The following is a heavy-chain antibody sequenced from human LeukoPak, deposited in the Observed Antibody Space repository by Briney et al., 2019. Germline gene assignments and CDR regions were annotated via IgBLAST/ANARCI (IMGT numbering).Heavy chain of an antibody. CDR2: ISGSGGST. J-gene: IGHJ2*01. Sequence: GGSLRLSCAASGFAFTTYAMNWVRQAPGKGLEWVSVISGSGGSTYYADSVKGRFTISRDNSKNTLYLEVNSLRAEDTAVYYCATAFYFDSSGPYWYFDLWGRGTLVTVSS. CDR1: GFAFTTYA. V-gene: IGHV3-23*01. D-gene: IGHD3-22*01. CDR3: ATAFYFDSSGPYWYFDL.